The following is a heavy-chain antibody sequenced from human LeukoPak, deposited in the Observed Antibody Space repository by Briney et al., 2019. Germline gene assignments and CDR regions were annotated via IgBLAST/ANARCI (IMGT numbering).Heavy chain of an antibody. Sequence: GGSLRLSCAASGFTFSNTWMNWVRQAPGKGLERVGRIKSKTDGGTTDYAAPVKGRFTISRDDSKNTLYLQMNSLRAEDTAVYYCAKDPNAVITRRGAFDMWGQGTMVTVSS. V-gene: IGHV3-15*07. J-gene: IGHJ3*02. CDR2: IKSKTDGGTT. CDR1: GFTFSNTW. D-gene: IGHD4-23*01. CDR3: AKDPNAVITRRGAFDM.